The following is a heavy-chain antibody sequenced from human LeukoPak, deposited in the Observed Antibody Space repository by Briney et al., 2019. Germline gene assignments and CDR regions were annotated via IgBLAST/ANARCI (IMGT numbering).Heavy chain of an antibody. J-gene: IGHJ4*02. CDR2: ISGSGSST. CDR3: AKGQELDDGVFDS. CDR1: GFIFSSYA. Sequence: GGSLRLSCAASGFIFSSYAMSWVRQAPGKGLEWVSAISGSGSSTYYADSVKGRFTISRDNSKNTLFLQMNSLRAEDTAVYYCAKGQELDDGVFDSWGQGTLVTVSS. V-gene: IGHV3-23*01. D-gene: IGHD1-1*01.